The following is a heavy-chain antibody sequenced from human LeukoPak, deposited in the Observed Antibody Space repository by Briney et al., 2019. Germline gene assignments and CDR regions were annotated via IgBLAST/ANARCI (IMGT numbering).Heavy chain of an antibody. CDR3: ARARYFSGYSYDY. Sequence: GGSLRLSCAASGFTFSTYWMSWVRQAPGTGREWVANIKQDGSDKYYVDSVKGRFTISRDNAKTSLYLQMNSLRAEDTAVYYCARARYFSGYSYDYWGQGTLVAVSS. CDR2: IKQDGSDK. D-gene: IGHD5-18*01. V-gene: IGHV3-7*05. J-gene: IGHJ4*02. CDR1: GFTFSTYW.